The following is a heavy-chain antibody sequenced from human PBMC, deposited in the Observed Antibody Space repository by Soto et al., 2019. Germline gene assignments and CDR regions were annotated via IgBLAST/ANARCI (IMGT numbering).Heavy chain of an antibody. V-gene: IGHV3-30*03. D-gene: IGHD1-26*01. CDR2: ISNDGSNK. Sequence: HPGGSLRLSCAASGFSFSTYGMHWVRQAPGKGLEWVAFISNDGSNKYYADSVKGRFTISRDNSKNTLYLQMNSLRAEDTAVYYCAREWELPASEAFDYWGQGTLVTVSS. CDR3: AREWELPASEAFDY. J-gene: IGHJ4*02. CDR1: GFSFSTYG.